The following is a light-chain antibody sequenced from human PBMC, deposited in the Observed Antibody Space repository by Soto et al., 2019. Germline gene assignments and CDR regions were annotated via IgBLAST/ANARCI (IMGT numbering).Light chain of an antibody. J-gene: IGKJ1*01. CDR3: QQYNNWWA. V-gene: IGKV3-15*01. CDR1: QSVSSY. CDR2: DES. Sequence: EFVFTQSPATLSLSPGERATLSCRASQSVSSYLAWYQQKPGQAPRLLIYDESNRATGVPARFSGSGSGTEFTLTISSLQSEDFAVYYCQQYNNWWAVGQGTKVDIK.